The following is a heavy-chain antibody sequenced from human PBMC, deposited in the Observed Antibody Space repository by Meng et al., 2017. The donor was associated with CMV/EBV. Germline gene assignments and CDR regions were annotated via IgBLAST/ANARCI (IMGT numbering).Heavy chain of an antibody. CDR3: ARGLVVGAMNWFDP. J-gene: IGHJ5*02. CDR2: MNPNSGNT. Sequence: ASVKVSCKASGYTFTSYGISWVRQAPGQGLEWMGWMNPNSGNTGYAQKFQGRVTMTRNTSISTAYMELSSLRSEDTAVYYCARGLVVGAMNWFDPWGQGTLVTVSS. V-gene: IGHV1-8*02. D-gene: IGHD1-26*01. CDR1: GYTFTSYG.